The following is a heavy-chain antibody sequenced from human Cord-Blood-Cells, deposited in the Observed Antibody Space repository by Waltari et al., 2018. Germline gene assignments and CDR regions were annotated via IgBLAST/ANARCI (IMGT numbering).Heavy chain of an antibody. V-gene: IGHV3-9*01. D-gene: IGHD3-16*01. CDR2: ISWNSGSI. CDR3: AKFGGFNYWYFDL. J-gene: IGHJ2*01. CDR1: GFTFDDYA. Sequence: EVQLVESGGGLVQPGRSLRLSCAASGFTFDDYAMHWVRQAPGKGLEWVSGISWNSGSIGYADSVKGRFTISRDNAKNSLYLQMNSLRAEDTALYYCAKFGGFNYWYFDLWGRGTLVTVSS.